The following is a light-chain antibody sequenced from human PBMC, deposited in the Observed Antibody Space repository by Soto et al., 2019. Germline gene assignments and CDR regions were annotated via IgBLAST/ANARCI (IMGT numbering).Light chain of an antibody. J-gene: IGKJ4*01. Sequence: DFVMTQSPDSLAVSLVERATISGKSSRTVLSNVNNKNYLAWFQQKPGQPPTLLFSWASARESGAPARFSGSGSGTDFTLTISSLQAEDVAVYYCQQHHTAPITFGGGTKGDIK. CDR3: QQHHTAPIT. CDR2: WAS. V-gene: IGKV4-1*01. CDR1: RTVLSNVNNKNY.